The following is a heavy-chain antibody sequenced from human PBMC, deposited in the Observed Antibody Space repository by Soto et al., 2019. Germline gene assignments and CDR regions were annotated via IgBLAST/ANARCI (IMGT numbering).Heavy chain of an antibody. V-gene: IGHV2-26*01. CDR2: IFSNDEK. Sequence: SGPTLVNPTETLTLTGTVSGFSLSNARMGVSWIRQPPGKALEWLAHIFSNDEKSYSTSLKSRLTISKDTSKSQVVLKMTSMDPVDTATYYCGRMRRYGVVVADPFVYWGQGTLVTVSS. D-gene: IGHD6-19*01. CDR1: GFSLSNARMG. J-gene: IGHJ4*02. CDR3: GRMRRYGVVVADPFVY.